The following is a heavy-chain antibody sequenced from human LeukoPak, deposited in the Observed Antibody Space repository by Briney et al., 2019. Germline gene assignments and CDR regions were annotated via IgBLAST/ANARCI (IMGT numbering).Heavy chain of an antibody. CDR1: GCSISSYY. D-gene: IGHD3-22*01. CDR3: ARVRGYYDSSGYDY. Sequence: SETLSLTCTVSGCSISSYYLSWIRQPPGKGLEWIGYIYYSGSTNYNPSLKSRVTISVDTSKNQFSLKLSSVTAADTAVYYCARVRGYYDSSGYDYWGQRTLVTVSS. J-gene: IGHJ4*02. CDR2: IYYSGST. V-gene: IGHV4-59*01.